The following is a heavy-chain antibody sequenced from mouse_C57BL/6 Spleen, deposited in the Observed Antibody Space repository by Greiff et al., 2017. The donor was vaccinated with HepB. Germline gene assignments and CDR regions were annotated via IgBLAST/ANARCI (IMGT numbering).Heavy chain of an antibody. J-gene: IGHJ2*01. CDR1: GYSITSGYY. CDR2: ISYDGSN. D-gene: IGHD2-4*01. Sequence: VQLKQSGPGLVKPSQSLSLTCSVTGYSITSGYYWNWIRQFPGNKLEWMGYISYDGSNNYNPSLKNRISITRDTSKNQFFLKLNSVTTEDTATYYCAREGGLTYYFDYWGQGTTLTVSS. V-gene: IGHV3-6*01. CDR3: AREGGLTYYFDY.